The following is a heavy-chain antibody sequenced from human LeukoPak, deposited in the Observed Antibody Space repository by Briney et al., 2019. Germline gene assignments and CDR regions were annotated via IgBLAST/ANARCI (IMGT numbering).Heavy chain of an antibody. CDR2: IYPGDSDT. Sequence: GESLKISCKGSGYSFTNYWIAWVRQMPGKGLEWMGIIYPGDSDTRYSPSFQGQVAISADKSTSTAYLQWSSLKASDTAMYYCARQEASLLYNWFDPWGQGTLVTVSS. D-gene: IGHD2-15*01. CDR1: GYSFTNYW. J-gene: IGHJ5*02. V-gene: IGHV5-51*01. CDR3: ARQEASLLYNWFDP.